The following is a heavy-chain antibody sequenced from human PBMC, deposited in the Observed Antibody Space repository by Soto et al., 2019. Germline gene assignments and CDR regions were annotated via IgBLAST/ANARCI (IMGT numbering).Heavy chain of an antibody. Sequence: SETLSLTCAVSGGSVSGDSWWSWVRQPPGKGLEWIGEIFRSGTTNYNPSLKSRIIISVDPSKNQFSLKLTSVTAADMAMYYCARPKTIGAAAGKGWFDPWGQGTLVTVSS. CDR3: ARPKTIGAAAGKGWFDP. D-gene: IGHD6-13*01. CDR1: GGSVSGDSW. J-gene: IGHJ5*02. V-gene: IGHV4-4*02. CDR2: IFRSGTT.